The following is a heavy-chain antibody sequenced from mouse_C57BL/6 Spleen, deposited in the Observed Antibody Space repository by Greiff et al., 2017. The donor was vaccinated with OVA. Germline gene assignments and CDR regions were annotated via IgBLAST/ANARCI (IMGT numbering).Heavy chain of an antibody. CDR2: INPSTGGT. CDR3: AIYDYAMDY. D-gene: IGHD2-3*01. Sequence: EVQLVESGPELVKPGASVKISCKASGYSFTGYYMNWVKQSPEKSLEWIGEINPSTGGTTYNQKFKAKATLTVDKSSSTAYMQLKSLTSEDSAVYYCAIYDYAMDYWGQGTSVTVSS. CDR1: GYSFTGYY. V-gene: IGHV1-42*01. J-gene: IGHJ4*01.